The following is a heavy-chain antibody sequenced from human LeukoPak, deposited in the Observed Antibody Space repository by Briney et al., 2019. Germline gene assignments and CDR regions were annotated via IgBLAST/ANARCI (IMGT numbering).Heavy chain of an antibody. Sequence: SETLSLTCAVYGGSFSGYYWSWVRQPPGKGLEWIGEVTHTGTTNYNPSLKSRVTISVDTSKNQFSLKLSSVTAADTAVYYCARHQSHPWGTLDYWGQGTLVTVSS. D-gene: IGHD7-27*01. CDR3: ARHQSHPWGTLDY. CDR2: VTHTGTT. CDR1: GGSFSGYY. V-gene: IGHV4-34*01. J-gene: IGHJ4*02.